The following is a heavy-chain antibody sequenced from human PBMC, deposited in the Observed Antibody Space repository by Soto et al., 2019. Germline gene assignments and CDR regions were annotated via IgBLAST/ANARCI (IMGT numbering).Heavy chain of an antibody. CDR2: ISGSGGST. D-gene: IGHD2-2*01. CDR1: GFTFAGYST. Sequence: PGGSLRLSCAASGFTFAGYSTMSWVRQAPGKGLEWVSSISGSGGSTYYADSVKGRFRISRDTSKNTWSLEMESLGAEDTAVYYCARVDCSSNSCGPYYYYYGMDVWGQGTTVTVSS. J-gene: IGHJ6*02. V-gene: IGHV3-23*01. CDR3: ARVDCSSNSCGPYYYYYGMDV.